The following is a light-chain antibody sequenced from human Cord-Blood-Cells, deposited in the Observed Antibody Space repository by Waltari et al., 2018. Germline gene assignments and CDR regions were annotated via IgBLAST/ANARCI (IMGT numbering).Light chain of an antibody. CDR2: DAS. V-gene: IGKV3-11*01. Sequence: EIVLTQSPATLSLSPGERATLSCRASQSVSSYLAWYQQKPGQAPRLLLYDASNRATGIPARFSGSGSGTDFTLTISSLEPEEFAVYYCQQRSNWPPITFGQGTRLEIK. J-gene: IGKJ5*01. CDR3: QQRSNWPPIT. CDR1: QSVSSY.